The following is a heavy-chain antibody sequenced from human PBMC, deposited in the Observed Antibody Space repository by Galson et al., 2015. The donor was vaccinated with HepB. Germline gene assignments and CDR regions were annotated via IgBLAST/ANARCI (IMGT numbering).Heavy chain of an antibody. Sequence: SLRLSSAASGFTFSSYGMHWVRQAPGKGLEWVAVIWYDGSNKYYADSVKGRFTISRDNSKNTLYLQMNSLRAEDTAVYYCARPSGYEKPYYYYYGMDVWGQGTTVTVS. D-gene: IGHD5-12*01. CDR3: ARPSGYEKPYYYYYGMDV. CDR2: IWYDGSNK. CDR1: GFTFSSYG. J-gene: IGHJ6*02. V-gene: IGHV3-33*01.